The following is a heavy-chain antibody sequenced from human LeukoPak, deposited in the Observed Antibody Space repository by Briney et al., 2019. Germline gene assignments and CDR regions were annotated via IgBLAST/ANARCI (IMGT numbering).Heavy chain of an antibody. J-gene: IGHJ4*02. CDR1: GGSVNSGNW. D-gene: IGHD1-26*01. V-gene: IGHV4-4*02. Sequence: PSETLSLTCSVSGGSVNSGNWWSWVRQPPGKGLEWIGEIYHSGSTNYNPTLNSRVTISVDKSQNQFSLKLSSVTAADTAVYYCARGSPILGATRAFDYWGQGTLVTVSS. CDR2: IYHSGST. CDR3: ARGSPILGATRAFDY.